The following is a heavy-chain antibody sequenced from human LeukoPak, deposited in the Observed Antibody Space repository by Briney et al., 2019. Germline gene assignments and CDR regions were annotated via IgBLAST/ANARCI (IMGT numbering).Heavy chain of an antibody. CDR1: GFSLSTSGVA. Sequence: ESGPTLVNPTQTLTLTCTFSGFSLSTSGVAVGWIRQPPGKALEWLALNYWNDDKRYSPPLKSRLTITKDTSKYRVVLTMTNMDPVDTATYYCAHSLYDSSGYYYFDYWGQGTLVTVSS. V-gene: IGHV2-5*01. CDR3: AHSLYDSSGYYYFDY. D-gene: IGHD3-22*01. CDR2: NYWNDDK. J-gene: IGHJ4*02.